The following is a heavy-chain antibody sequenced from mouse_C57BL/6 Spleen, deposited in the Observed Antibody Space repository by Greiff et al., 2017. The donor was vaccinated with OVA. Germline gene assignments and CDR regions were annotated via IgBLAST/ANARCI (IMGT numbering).Heavy chain of an antibody. CDR1: GFTFSNYW. CDR3: TDHGSSYGDAMDY. Sequence: EVQLVESGGGLVQPGGSMKLSCVASGFTFSNYWMNWVRQSPEKGLEWVGQIRLNSDNYATHYAESGKGRFTISRDDSKSTFYLQKNNLRAEDTGIYYGTDHGSSYGDAMDYWGQGTSVTVSS. CDR2: IRLNSDNYAT. J-gene: IGHJ4*01. V-gene: IGHV6-3*01. D-gene: IGHD1-1*01.